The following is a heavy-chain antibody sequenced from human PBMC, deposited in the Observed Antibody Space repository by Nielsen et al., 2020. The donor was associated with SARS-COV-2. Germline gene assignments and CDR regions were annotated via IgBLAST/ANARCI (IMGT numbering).Heavy chain of an antibody. CDR3: ARGAGTWNYYYYYGMDV. CDR2: INHSGST. J-gene: IGHJ6*02. D-gene: IGHD1-14*01. CDR1: GGSFSGYY. V-gene: IGHV4-34*01. Sequence: SETLSLTCTVSGGSFSGYYWSWIRQPPGKGLEWIGEINHSGSTNYNPSLKSRVTISVDTSKNQFSLKLSSVTAADTAVYYCARGAGTWNYYYYYGMDVWGQGTTVTVSS.